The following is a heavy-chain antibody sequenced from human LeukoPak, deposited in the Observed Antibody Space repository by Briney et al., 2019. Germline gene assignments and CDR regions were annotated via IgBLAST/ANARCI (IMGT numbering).Heavy chain of an antibody. J-gene: IGHJ4*02. V-gene: IGHV1-3*01. CDR2: INAGNGNT. CDR1: GYTFTSYA. Sequence: ASVKVSCKASGYTFTSYAMHWVRQAPGQRLEWMGRINAGNGNTKYSQKFQGRVTITRNTSASTAYMELSSLRSEDTAVYYCARDLVAAAGRPLGYWGQGTLVTVSS. CDR3: ARDLVAAAGRPLGY. D-gene: IGHD6-13*01.